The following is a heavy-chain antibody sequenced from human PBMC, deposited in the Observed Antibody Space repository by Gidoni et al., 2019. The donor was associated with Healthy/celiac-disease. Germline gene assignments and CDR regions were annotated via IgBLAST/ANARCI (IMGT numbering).Heavy chain of an antibody. CDR3: ARNLAFDY. V-gene: IGHV4-34*01. J-gene: IGHJ4*02. CDR2: INHSGST. CDR1: GGSFSDYY. Sequence: QVQLQQWGAGLLKPSETLSLTCAVYGGSFSDYYWSWIRQPPGKGLEWIGEINHSGSTNYNPSLKSRVTISVDTSKNQFSLKLSSVTAADTAVYYCARNLAFDYWGQGTLVTVSS.